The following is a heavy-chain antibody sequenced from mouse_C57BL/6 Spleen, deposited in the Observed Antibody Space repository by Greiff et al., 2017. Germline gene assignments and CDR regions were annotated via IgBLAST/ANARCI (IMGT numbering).Heavy chain of an antibody. CDR2: IYPGSGNT. Sequence: VQLQESGAELVRPGASVKLSCKASGYTFTDYYINWVKQRPGQGLEWIARIYPGSGNTYYNEKFKGKATLTAEKSSSTAYMQLSSLTSEDSAVYFCAIPNYYGSSYFDYWGQGTTLTVSS. D-gene: IGHD1-1*01. J-gene: IGHJ2*01. CDR1: GYTFTDYY. CDR3: AIPNYYGSSYFDY. V-gene: IGHV1-76*01.